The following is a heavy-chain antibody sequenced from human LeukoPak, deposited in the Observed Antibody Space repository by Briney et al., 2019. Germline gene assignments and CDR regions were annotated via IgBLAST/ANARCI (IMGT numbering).Heavy chain of an antibody. V-gene: IGHV5-51*01. J-gene: IGHJ4*02. CDR2: IYPGESDI. CDR1: GYSFPNYW. CDR3: ATLRSGYYYDYFDY. Sequence: GESLKISCKGSGYSFPNYWIGWVRQMPGKGLEWMGLIYPGESDIRYSPSFQGQVTISADKSISTAYLQWSSLKASDTAMYYCATLRSGYYYDYFDYWGRGTLVTVSS. D-gene: IGHD3-22*01.